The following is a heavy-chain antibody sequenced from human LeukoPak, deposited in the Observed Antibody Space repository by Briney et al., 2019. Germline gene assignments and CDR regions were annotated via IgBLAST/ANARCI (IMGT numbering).Heavy chain of an antibody. V-gene: IGHV4-59*01. CDR2: IYYSGST. D-gene: IGHD2-15*01. Sequence: SETLSLTCTVSGGSISSYYWSWIRQPPGKGLEWIGYIYYSGSTNYNPSLKSRVTISVGTSKNQFSLKLSSVTAADTAVYYCARVSWPPGGSWYYFDYWGQGTLVTVSS. J-gene: IGHJ4*02. CDR3: ARVSWPPGGSWYYFDY. CDR1: GGSISSYY.